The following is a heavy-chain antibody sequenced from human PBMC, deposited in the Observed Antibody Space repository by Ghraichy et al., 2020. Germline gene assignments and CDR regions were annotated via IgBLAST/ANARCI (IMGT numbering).Heavy chain of an antibody. V-gene: IGHV3-23*01. CDR2: ILGSGGTT. D-gene: IGHD6-19*01. CDR1: GFTFSSYA. CDR3: AKDVGGAVAGTQPKAFDY. J-gene: IGHJ4*02. Sequence: GGSLRLSCAASGFTFSSYAMSWVRQAPGKGLEWVSGILGSGGTTYYADSVKARFTISRDNSKNTLYLQMDSLRAEDTAIYYCAKDVGGAVAGTQPKAFDYWGQGILVTVSP.